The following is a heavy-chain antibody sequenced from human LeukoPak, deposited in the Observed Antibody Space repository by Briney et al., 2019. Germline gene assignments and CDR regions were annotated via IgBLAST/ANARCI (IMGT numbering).Heavy chain of an antibody. CDR3: ARVYCSSTSCSRAYWFDP. CDR1: GGFISSGGYS. V-gene: IGHV4-30-2*01. Sequence: SETLSLTCAVSGGFISSGGYSWSWIQQPPGKGLEWMGYIYHSGSTYYNPSLKSRVTISVDRSKNQFSLKLSSVTAADTAVYYCARVYCSSTSCSRAYWFDPWGQGTLVTVSS. CDR2: IYHSGST. D-gene: IGHD2-2*01. J-gene: IGHJ5*02.